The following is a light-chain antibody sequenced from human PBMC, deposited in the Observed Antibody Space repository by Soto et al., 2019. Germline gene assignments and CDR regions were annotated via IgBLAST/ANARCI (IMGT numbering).Light chain of an antibody. CDR2: GAS. V-gene: IGKV3-20*01. CDR3: QQYGNSPQT. CDR1: QSVSSD. Sequence: EIVMTQSPATLSVSPAERATLSCRASQSVSSDLAWYQQKPGQAPRLLIYGASSRATGIPTRFSGSGSGTDFTLTISRLEPEDFAVYYCQQYGNSPQTFGQGTKVDIK. J-gene: IGKJ1*01.